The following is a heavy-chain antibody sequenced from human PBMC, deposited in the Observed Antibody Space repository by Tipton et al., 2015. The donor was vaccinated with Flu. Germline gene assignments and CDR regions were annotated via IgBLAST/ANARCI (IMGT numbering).Heavy chain of an antibody. CDR3: TKDRNGEGYFDY. J-gene: IGHJ4*02. CDR2: IWYDGSNQ. Sequence: SLRLSCSASGFSFSFYGMHWVRQAPGKGLEWLALIWYDGSNQFYADSVKGRLTISRDNSANTLYLQMNSLRVEDTAMYYCTKDRNGEGYFDYWGQGALVTVSS. D-gene: IGHD4-17*01. V-gene: IGHV3-33*06. CDR1: GFSFSFYG.